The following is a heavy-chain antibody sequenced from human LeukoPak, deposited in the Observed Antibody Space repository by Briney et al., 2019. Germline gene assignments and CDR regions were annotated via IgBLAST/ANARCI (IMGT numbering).Heavy chain of an antibody. CDR3: ARGRGTSCYLGVRRSGGGSYCRYFDY. V-gene: IGHV4-34*01. Sequence: PSETLSLTCAVYGGSFSGSNWSWIRHPQRKGMGWMGEGNNSGSSNTNPSLKSRVTISVDTSKNQFSLKLSSVTAADTAVYYCARGRGTSCYLGVRRSGGGSYCRYFDYWGQGTLVTVSS. CDR1: GGSFSGSN. D-gene: IGHD2-2*01. CDR2: GNNSGSS. J-gene: IGHJ4*02.